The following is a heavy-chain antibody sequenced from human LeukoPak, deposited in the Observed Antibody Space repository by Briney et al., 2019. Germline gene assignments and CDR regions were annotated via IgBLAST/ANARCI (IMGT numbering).Heavy chain of an antibody. CDR2: IYYSGST. J-gene: IGHJ6*03. Sequence: SETLSLTCTVSGGCISSGDYYWSWIRQPPGKGLEWIGYIYYSGSTYYNPSLKSRVTISVDTSKNQFSLKLSSVTAADTAVYYCARDGRITIPNDFWSGYYSPIMDVWGKGTTVTVSS. V-gene: IGHV4-30-4*08. CDR3: ARDGRITIPNDFWSGYYSPIMDV. D-gene: IGHD3-3*01. CDR1: GGCISSGDYY.